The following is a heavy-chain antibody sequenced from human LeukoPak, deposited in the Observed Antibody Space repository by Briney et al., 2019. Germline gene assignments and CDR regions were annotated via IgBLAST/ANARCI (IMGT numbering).Heavy chain of an antibody. CDR1: DDSISRYY. D-gene: IGHD5-24*01. Sequence: SETLSLTCSVSDDSISRYYWSWIRQSAGKGLEWIGRVYKSGSTDYNPSLKSRVTMSVDTSKKQIFLKLTSVTAADTAVYYCARAVFPLQSYGRDYYYMDVWGKGTTVIVSS. CDR3: ARAVFPLQSYGRDYYYMDV. V-gene: IGHV4-4*07. J-gene: IGHJ6*03. CDR2: VYKSGST.